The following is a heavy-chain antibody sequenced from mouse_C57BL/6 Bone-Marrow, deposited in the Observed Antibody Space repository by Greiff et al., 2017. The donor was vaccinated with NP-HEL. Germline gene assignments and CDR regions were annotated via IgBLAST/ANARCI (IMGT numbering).Heavy chain of an antibody. CDR2: INPNNGGT. CDR3: VPYDYFDY. CDR1: GYTFTDYY. Sequence: VQLQQSGPELVKPGASVKISCKASGYTFTDYYMNWVKQSHGKSLEWIGDINPNNGGTSYNQKFKGKATLTVDKSSSTAYMELRSLTSEDSAVYYCVPYDYFDYWGQGTTLTVSS. D-gene: IGHD2-12*01. J-gene: IGHJ2*01. V-gene: IGHV1-26*01.